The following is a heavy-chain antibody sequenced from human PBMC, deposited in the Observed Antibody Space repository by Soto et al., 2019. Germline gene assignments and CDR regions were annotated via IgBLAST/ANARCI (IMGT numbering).Heavy chain of an antibody. CDR3: AKDTAHKWVVVYYFDY. CDR2: ISYDGSNK. CDR1: GFTFSSYG. V-gene: IGHV3-30*18. J-gene: IGHJ4*02. Sequence: GGSLRLSCAASGFTFSSYGMHWVRQAPGKGLEWVAVISYDGSNKYYADSVKGRFTISRDNSKNTLYLQMNSLRAEDTAVYYCAKDTAHKWVVVYYFDYWGQGTLVTVSS. D-gene: IGHD2-15*01.